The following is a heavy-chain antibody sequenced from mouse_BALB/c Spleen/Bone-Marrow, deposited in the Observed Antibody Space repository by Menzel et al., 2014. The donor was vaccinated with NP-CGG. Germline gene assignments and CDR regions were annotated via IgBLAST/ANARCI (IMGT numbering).Heavy chain of an antibody. J-gene: IGHJ3*01. CDR3: GRSYGYDDWFAY. CDR1: GYTFTDYE. D-gene: IGHD2-2*01. V-gene: IGHV1-15*01. CDR2: IDPETGGT. Sequence: QVQLQQSGAELVRPGASVTLSCKASGYTFTDYEMHWVKQTPVHGLEWIGAIDPETGGTAYNQKFKGKATLTADKSSSTAHMELLSLTSEDSAVYYCGRSYGYDDWFAYWGQGTLVTVSA.